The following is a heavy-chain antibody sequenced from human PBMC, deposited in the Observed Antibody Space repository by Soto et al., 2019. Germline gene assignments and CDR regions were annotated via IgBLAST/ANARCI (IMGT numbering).Heavy chain of an antibody. J-gene: IGHJ4*02. CDR1: GFTFSSFA. CDR2: ISGSGDGT. D-gene: IGHD5-18*01. V-gene: IGHV3-23*01. CDR3: AGPGYSSQDY. Sequence: PGGSLRLSCAASGFTFSSFALIWVRQAPGKGLEWVSAISGSGDGTDYADSVKGRFTISRDNSKNTLYLQMNSLRAEDTAIYYCAGPGYSSQDYWGQGAPVTVSS.